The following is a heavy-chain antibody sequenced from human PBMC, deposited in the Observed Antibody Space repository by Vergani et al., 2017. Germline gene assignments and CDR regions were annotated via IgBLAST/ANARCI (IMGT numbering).Heavy chain of an antibody. D-gene: IGHD3-3*01. V-gene: IGHV3-73*01. CDR2: IRSKANSYAA. CDR1: GFTFSGSA. Sequence: VQLVESGGGLVQPGGSLKLSCAASGFTFSGSAMHWVRQASGKGLEWVGRIRSKANSYAAAYAASVKGRFTISRDDSKNTAYLQMNRLKTEETAVYYCTRHRDDLRFLEWFTPFDYWGQGTLVTVSS. CDR3: TRHRDDLRFLEWFTPFDY. J-gene: IGHJ4*02.